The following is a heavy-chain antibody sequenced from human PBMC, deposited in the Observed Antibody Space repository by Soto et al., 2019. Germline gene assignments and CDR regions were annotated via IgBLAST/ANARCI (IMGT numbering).Heavy chain of an antibody. CDR2: IIPIFGTA. D-gene: IGHD3-9*01. J-gene: IGHJ4*02. V-gene: IGHV1-69*13. Sequence: GASVKVSCKASGGTFSSYAISWVRQAPGQGLEWMGGIIPIFGTANYAQKFQGRVTITADESTSTAYMELSSLRSEDTAVYYCARASPELRYFGRLDYRGQGTLVTVSS. CDR1: GGTFSSYA. CDR3: ARASPELRYFGRLDY.